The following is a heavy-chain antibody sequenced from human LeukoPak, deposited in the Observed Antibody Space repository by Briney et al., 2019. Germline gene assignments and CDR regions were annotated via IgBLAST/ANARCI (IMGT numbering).Heavy chain of an antibody. J-gene: IGHJ4*02. V-gene: IGHV3-23*01. CDR3: ARTRPSGGSCYDY. Sequence: PGGSLRLSCAASGFTFGSYGMSWVRQAPGKGLEWVSGIRGTGDSTYYADSVKGRFTISRDNSKNTLYLQMNSLRAEDTAVYYCARTRPSGGSCYDYWGQGTLVTVSS. CDR1: GFTFGSYG. CDR2: IRGTGDST. D-gene: IGHD2-15*01.